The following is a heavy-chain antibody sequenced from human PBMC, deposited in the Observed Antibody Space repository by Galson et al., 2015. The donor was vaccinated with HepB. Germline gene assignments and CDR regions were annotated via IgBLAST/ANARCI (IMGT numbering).Heavy chain of an antibody. V-gene: IGHV3-23*01. CDR1: GFTSSSYA. CDR2: ITDSGAKS. CDR3: ARLNFGGWLARKKGFDY. Sequence: SLRLSCAASGFTSSSYAMSWVRQAPGKGLEWVSIITDSGAKSYYTDSVKGRFTISMDNSKNTLYLQMNSLRADDTAVYYCARLNFGGWLARKKGFDYWGQGTLVTVSS. D-gene: IGHD6-19*01. J-gene: IGHJ4*02.